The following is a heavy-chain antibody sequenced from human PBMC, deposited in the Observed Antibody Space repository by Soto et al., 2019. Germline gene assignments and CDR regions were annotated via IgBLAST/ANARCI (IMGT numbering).Heavy chain of an antibody. CDR2: IYYSGST. J-gene: IGHJ2*01. CDR3: XXXXXXXMXTXXXXXFXL. D-gene: IGHD3-16*01. Sequence: QVQLQESGPGLVKPSQTLSLTCTVSGGSIXXXGYYXXWIRQHPXKXXXWIGYIYYSGSTYYNPSLKSRVTISVDTSKXXXXXXXXXXXXXXXXXXXXXXXXXXMXTXXXXXFXLWGRGTLVTVSS. CDR1: GGSIXXXGYY. V-gene: IGHV4-31*03.